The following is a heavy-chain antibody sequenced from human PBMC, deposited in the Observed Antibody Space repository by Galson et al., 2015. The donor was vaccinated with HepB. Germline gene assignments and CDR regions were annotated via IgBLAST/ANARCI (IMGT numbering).Heavy chain of an antibody. Sequence: QSGAEMKKPGESLKISCKGSGYSFTSYWIGWVRQMPGKGLEWMGIIYPGDSDTRYSPSFQGQVTISADKSISTAYLQWSSLKASDTAMYYCARRLRSRGIAARQGWFDPWGQGTLVTVSS. CDR3: ARRLRSRGIAARQGWFDP. CDR2: IYPGDSDT. J-gene: IGHJ5*02. D-gene: IGHD6-6*01. CDR1: GYSFTSYW. V-gene: IGHV5-51*01.